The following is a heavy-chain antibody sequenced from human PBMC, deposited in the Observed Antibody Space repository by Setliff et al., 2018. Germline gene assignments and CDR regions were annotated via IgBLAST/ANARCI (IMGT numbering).Heavy chain of an antibody. Sequence: SETLSLTCTVSGGSISSGSYYWSWIRQPARKGLEWIGHIYSSGSTNYNPSLKSRVTISVDRSKNQFSLKLSSVIAADTAVYYCARDLYSSSSGGFYYYYYYMDVWGNGTTVTVSS. CDR3: ARDLYSSSSGGFYYYYYYMDV. J-gene: IGHJ6*03. CDR1: GGSISSGSYY. CDR2: IYSSGST. D-gene: IGHD6-6*01. V-gene: IGHV4-61*09.